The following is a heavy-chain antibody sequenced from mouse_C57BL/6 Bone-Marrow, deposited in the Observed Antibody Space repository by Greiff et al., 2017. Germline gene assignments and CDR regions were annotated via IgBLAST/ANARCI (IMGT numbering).Heavy chain of an antibody. CDR1: GYTFTSYG. D-gene: IGHD2-5*01. V-gene: IGHV1-81*01. CDR3: ARNYSNYEGAMDY. J-gene: IGHJ4*01. Sequence: QVQLKQSGAELARPGASVKLSCKASGYTFTSYGISWVKQRTGQGLEWIGEIYPRSGNTYYNEKFKGKATLTADKSSSTAYMELRSLTSEDSAVYFCARNYSNYEGAMDYWGQGTSVTVSS. CDR2: IYPRSGNT.